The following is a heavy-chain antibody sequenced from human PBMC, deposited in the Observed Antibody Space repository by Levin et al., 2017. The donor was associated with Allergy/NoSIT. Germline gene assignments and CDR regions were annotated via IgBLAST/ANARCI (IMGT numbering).Heavy chain of an antibody. CDR2: ISGSGGDI. CDR1: GFSFTGYA. J-gene: IGHJ4*02. Sequence: GGSLRLSCVASGFSFTGYAMTWVRQTPGRGLEWVAEISGSGGDIYYADSVKGRFTISKDKSKNTPYLQMKSLRVEDTATYFCAKGVERSWIRAGAFDYWGQGTLVTVSS. D-gene: IGHD2-15*01. CDR3: AKGVERSWIRAGAFDY. V-gene: IGHV3-23*01.